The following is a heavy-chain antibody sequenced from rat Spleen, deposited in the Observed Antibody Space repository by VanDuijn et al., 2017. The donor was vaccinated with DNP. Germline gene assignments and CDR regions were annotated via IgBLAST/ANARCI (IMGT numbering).Heavy chain of an antibody. J-gene: IGHJ2*01. CDR2: IINTGDNT. V-gene: IGHV5-29*01. CDR1: GFTFSNYG. Sequence: EVQLVESGGGLVQPGRSLKLSCAASGFTFSNYGMAWVRQAPTKGLEWVASIINTGDNTYYPGSVRGRFMISKDDARNTLYLQVDSLRSEDTATYYCARHVDYWGQGVMVTVSS. CDR3: ARHVDY.